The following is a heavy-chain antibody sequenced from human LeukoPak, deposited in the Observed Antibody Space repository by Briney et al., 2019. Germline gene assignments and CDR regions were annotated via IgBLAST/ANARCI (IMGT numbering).Heavy chain of an antibody. CDR1: GGSISSYY. J-gene: IGHJ6*02. CDR3: ARAPNRRSGSYYNRGYYYYGMDV. D-gene: IGHD3-10*01. Sequence: SETLSLTCTVSGGSISSYYWSWIRQPPGKGLEWIGYIYYSGSTNYNPSLKSRVTISVDTSKNQFSLKLSSVTAADTAVYYCARAPNRRSGSYYNRGYYYYGMDVWDQGTTVTVSS. CDR2: IYYSGST. V-gene: IGHV4-59*08.